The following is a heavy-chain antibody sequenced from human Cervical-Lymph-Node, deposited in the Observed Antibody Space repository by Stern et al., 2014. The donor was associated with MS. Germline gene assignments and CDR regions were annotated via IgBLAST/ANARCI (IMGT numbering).Heavy chain of an antibody. CDR2: ISGTDSST. Sequence: QLVESGGDLAQPGGSLRLSCAVSGFTFSLYAMSWVRQAPGKGLEWVSAISGTDSSTYYAETVKGRFTISRDNSKYTLYLQMNNLRAEDTAVYYCAKEGIAVASFDYWGQGTLVTVSS. CDR1: GFTFSLYA. D-gene: IGHD6-19*01. J-gene: IGHJ4*02. CDR3: AKEGIAVASFDY. V-gene: IGHV3-23*04.